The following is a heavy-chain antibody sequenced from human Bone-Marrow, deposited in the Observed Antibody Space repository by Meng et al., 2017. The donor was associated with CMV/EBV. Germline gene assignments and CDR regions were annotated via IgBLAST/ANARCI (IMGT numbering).Heavy chain of an antibody. V-gene: IGHV3-15*01. CDR2: IKSKTDGGTT. Sequence: GESLKIYCAASGFTFSNAWMSWVRQAPGKGVEWVGRIKSKTDGGTTDYAARVKGRFTISRDDSKNTLYLQMNSLKTEDSALYYCTTDIVVVPAAIPHDYYYGMDVWGQGTTVTVSS. D-gene: IGHD2-2*02. CDR1: GFTFSNAW. J-gene: IGHJ6*02. CDR3: TTDIVVVPAAIPHDYYYGMDV.